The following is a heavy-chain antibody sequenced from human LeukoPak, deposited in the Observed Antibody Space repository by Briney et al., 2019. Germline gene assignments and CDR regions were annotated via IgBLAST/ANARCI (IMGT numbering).Heavy chain of an antibody. J-gene: IGHJ4*02. CDR2: ISYDGSNK. Sequence: GGSLRLSCAASGFTFSSYGMHWVRQAPGKGLEWVAVISYDGSNKHYADSVKGRFTISRDKSNNTLYLQMNSLRAEDTAVYYCAKDITAVAGVDWGQGTLVTVSS. CDR3: AKDITAVAGVD. CDR1: GFTFSSYG. V-gene: IGHV3-30*18. D-gene: IGHD6-19*01.